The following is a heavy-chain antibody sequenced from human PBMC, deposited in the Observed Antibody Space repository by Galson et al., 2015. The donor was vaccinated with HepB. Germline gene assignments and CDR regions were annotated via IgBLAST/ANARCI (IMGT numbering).Heavy chain of an antibody. V-gene: IGHV3-30*04. D-gene: IGHD1-26*01. CDR3: ARDGGLWDYYYGMDV. CDR2: TSYDVSEE. CDR1: GFTFSNYS. J-gene: IGHJ6*02. Sequence: SLRLSCAASGFTFSNYSMHWVRQAPGKGLEWVALTSYDVSEEYYADPVKGRFTISRDNSKNTLHLQMNSLRDEDTAVYYCARDGGLWDYYYGMDVWGQGTTVTVSS.